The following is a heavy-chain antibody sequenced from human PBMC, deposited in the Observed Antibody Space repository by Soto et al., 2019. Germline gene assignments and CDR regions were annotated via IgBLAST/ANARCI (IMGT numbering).Heavy chain of an antibody. V-gene: IGHV1-69*06. Sequence: SVKVSCKASGGTFSSYAISWVLQAPGQGLEWMGGIIPIFGTANYAQKFQGRVTITADKSTSTAYMELSSLRSEDTAVYYCAGEITGTAYYFDYWGQGTLVTVSS. D-gene: IGHD1-20*01. CDR2: IIPIFGTA. CDR3: AGEITGTAYYFDY. J-gene: IGHJ4*02. CDR1: GGTFSSYA.